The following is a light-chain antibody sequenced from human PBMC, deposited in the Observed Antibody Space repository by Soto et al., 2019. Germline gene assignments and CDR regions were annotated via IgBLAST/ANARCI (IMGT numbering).Light chain of an antibody. CDR3: QQYDNLPLI. CDR2: DAS. V-gene: IGKV1-33*01. Sequence: DIQMTQSPSSLSASLGDRVTITCRASQGIRNDLGWYQQKPGKAPKLLIYDASSLETGVPSRFSGSGSGTDFTLTISSLQPEDFETYYCQQYDNLPLIFGQGTKVDIK. J-gene: IGKJ1*01. CDR1: QGIRND.